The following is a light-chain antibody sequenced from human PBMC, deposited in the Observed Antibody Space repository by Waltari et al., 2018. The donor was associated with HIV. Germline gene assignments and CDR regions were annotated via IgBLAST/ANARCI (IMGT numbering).Light chain of an antibody. CDR2: EVS. CDR3: CSYAGSSYV. Sequence: QSALTQPASVSGSPGQSITISCTGTSRDVGSYNLVSWYQQHPGKAPKLMIYEVSQRPSGVSNRFSGSKSGNTASLTISGLQAEDEADYYCCSYAGSSYVFGTGTKVTVL. V-gene: IGLV2-23*02. J-gene: IGLJ1*01. CDR1: SRDVGSYNL.